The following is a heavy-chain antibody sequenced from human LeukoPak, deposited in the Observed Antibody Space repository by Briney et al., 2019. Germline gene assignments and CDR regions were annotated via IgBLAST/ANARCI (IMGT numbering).Heavy chain of an antibody. J-gene: IGHJ4*02. V-gene: IGHV4-34*01. CDR3: ARGRRSGITMVRGAKKFDY. D-gene: IGHD3-10*01. CDR2: INHSGST. CDR1: GGSFSGYY. Sequence: SETLSLTCAVYGGSFSGYYWSWTRQPPGKGLEWIGEINHSGSTNYNPSLKSRITISVDTSKNQFSLKLSSVTAADTAVYYCARGRRSGITMVRGAKKFDYWGQGTLVTVSS.